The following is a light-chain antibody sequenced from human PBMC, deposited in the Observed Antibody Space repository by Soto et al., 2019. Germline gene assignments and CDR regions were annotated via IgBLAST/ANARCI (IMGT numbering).Light chain of an antibody. CDR2: GAS. CDR1: QSVSSS. Sequence: EIEMTQSPATLSVSPGERATLSCRASQSVSSSLAWYQQKPGQAPRLLIYGASTRASGIPARFSGSGSGTEFTLTISSLQSEDFAVYYCQQYGNFPYTFGQGTKLEIK. V-gene: IGKV3-15*01. CDR3: QQYGNFPYT. J-gene: IGKJ2*01.